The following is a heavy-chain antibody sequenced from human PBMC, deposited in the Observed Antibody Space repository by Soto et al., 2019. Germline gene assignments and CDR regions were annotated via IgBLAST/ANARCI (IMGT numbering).Heavy chain of an antibody. CDR2: ISPSDVST. J-gene: IGHJ4*02. CDR3: ARRYYSGSGSPVALDY. D-gene: IGHD3-10*01. Sequence: GASVKVSCKASGYTFINYYIHWVRQAPGQGLEWMGIISPSDVSTNYAQKFQGRVTMTRDTSTSTVFMELSSLASDDTAVYYCARRYYSGSGSPVALDYWGQGTLVTVSS. CDR1: GYTFINYY. V-gene: IGHV1-46*01.